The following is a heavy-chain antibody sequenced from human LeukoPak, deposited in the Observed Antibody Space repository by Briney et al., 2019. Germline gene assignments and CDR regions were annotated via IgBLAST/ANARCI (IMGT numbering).Heavy chain of an antibody. Sequence: SETLSLTCTVSGGSISSYYLSWIRQPAGKGLEWIGRMYTSGSTNYNPSLKSRVTMSVDTSKNQFSLKLGSVTAADTAIYYCARSDDYSNYLGNCFDPWGQGTLVTVSS. CDR1: GGSISSYY. V-gene: IGHV4-4*07. J-gene: IGHJ5*02. CDR3: ARSDDYSNYLGNCFDP. D-gene: IGHD4-11*01. CDR2: MYTSGST.